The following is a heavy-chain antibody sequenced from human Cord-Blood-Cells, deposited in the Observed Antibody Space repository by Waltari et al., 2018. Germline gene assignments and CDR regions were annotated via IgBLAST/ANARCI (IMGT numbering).Heavy chain of an antibody. CDR2: IKSKTDGGTT. CDR1: GFTFSNAW. V-gene: IGHV3-15*01. Sequence: EVQLVESGGGLVKPGGSLRLSCAASGFTFSNAWMSWVGQAPGKGLEWVGRIKSKTDGGTTDYAAPVKGRFTISRDDSKNTLYLQMNSLKTEDTVVYYCTTDFPNYWYFDLWGRGTLVTVSS. J-gene: IGHJ2*01. CDR3: TTDFPNYWYFDL.